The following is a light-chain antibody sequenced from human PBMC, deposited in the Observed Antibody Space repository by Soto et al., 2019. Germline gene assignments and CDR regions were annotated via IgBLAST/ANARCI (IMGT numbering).Light chain of an antibody. J-gene: IGKJ1*01. CDR1: QSVLYSSNNKNY. V-gene: IGKV4-1*01. Sequence: DIVMTQSPDSLAVSLGERATINCKSSQSVLYSSNNKNYLAWYQQKPGQPPKLLIYWASTRKSGVPDRFSGSGSGTDFTLTISSLRAEDVAVYSCQQYYSTPWTFGQGTKVEIK. CDR3: QQYYSTPWT. CDR2: WAS.